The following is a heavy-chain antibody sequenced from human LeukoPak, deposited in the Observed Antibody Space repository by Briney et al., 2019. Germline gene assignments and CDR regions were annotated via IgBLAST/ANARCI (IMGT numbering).Heavy chain of an antibody. V-gene: IGHV3-66*01. CDR2: IYSGGST. D-gene: IGHD6-13*01. CDR3: AGTASTSSWAIDF. J-gene: IGHJ4*02. Sequence: GGSLRLSCAASGFTVSNNYMSWVRQAPGKGLEWVSVIYSGGSTYYADSVKGRFTISRDNSKNTMYLQMNSLRAEDTAVYYCAGTASTSSWAIDFWGQGTLVTVSS. CDR1: GFTVSNNY.